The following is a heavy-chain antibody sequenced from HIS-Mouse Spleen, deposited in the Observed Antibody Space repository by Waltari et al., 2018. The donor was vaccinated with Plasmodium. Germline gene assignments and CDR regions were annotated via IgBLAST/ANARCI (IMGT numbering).Heavy chain of an antibody. CDR1: GGSIRSYS. V-gene: IGHV4-59*01. Sequence: QVQLQESGPGLVKPSEPLSLTCTVSGGSIRSYSWRWIRQPPGKGLEWIAYIYYSGSTNYNPSLKSRVTISVDTSKNQFSLKLSSVTAADTAVFYCARGGYSSSSYYFDYWGQGTLVTVSS. CDR3: ARGGYSSSSYYFDY. CDR2: IYYSGST. J-gene: IGHJ4*02. D-gene: IGHD6-6*01.